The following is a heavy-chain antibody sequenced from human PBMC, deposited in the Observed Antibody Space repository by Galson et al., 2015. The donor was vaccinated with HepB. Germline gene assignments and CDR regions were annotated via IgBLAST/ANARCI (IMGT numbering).Heavy chain of an antibody. CDR3: AKDLYGRAWPSTYGDY. D-gene: IGHD3-10*01. Sequence: SLRLSCAASGFTFSSYGVHWVRQAPGKGLEWVAAISYDGSNKYYADSVKGRFTISRDNFKNTLSLQMNSLRAEDTAVYYCAKDLYGRAWPSTYGDYWGQGTLVTVSP. CDR1: GFTFSSYG. CDR2: ISYDGSNK. V-gene: IGHV3-30*18. J-gene: IGHJ4*02.